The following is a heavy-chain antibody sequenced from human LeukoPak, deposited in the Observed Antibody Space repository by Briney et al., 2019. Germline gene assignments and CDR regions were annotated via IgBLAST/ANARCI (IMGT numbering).Heavy chain of an antibody. Sequence: GGSLRLSCAASGFTFSSYSMNWVRQAPGKGLEWVSSISSSSSYIYYADSVKGRFTISRDNAKNSLYLQMNSLRAEDTAVYYCARDGNYYNSSGYYTPPGMGVWGQGTTVTVSS. CDR3: ARDGNYYNSSGYYTPPGMGV. V-gene: IGHV3-21*01. CDR1: GFTFSSYS. CDR2: ISSSSSYI. D-gene: IGHD3-22*01. J-gene: IGHJ6*02.